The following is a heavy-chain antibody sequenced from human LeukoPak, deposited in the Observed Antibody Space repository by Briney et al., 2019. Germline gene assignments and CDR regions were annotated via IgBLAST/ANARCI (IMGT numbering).Heavy chain of an antibody. J-gene: IGHJ4*02. Sequence: GGSLRLSCAASGFTVSSNYMSWVRQAPGKGLEWVSVIYSGGSTYYADSVKGRFTISRDNSKNTLYLQMNSLRAEDTAVYYCARDSYGDYYFDYWGQGTLVTVSS. CDR1: GFTVSSNY. CDR2: IYSGGST. V-gene: IGHV3-66*01. CDR3: ARDSYGDYYFDY. D-gene: IGHD4-17*01.